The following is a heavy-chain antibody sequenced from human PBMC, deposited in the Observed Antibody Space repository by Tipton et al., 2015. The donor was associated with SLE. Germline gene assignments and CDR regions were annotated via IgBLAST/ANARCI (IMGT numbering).Heavy chain of an antibody. J-gene: IGHJ4*02. D-gene: IGHD3-10*01. CDR3: ARDFMIRGVDY. CDR2: IYHSGST. V-gene: IGHV4-38-2*02. Sequence: TLSLTCAVSGYSISSGYYWGWIRQPPGKGLEWIGSIYHSGSTYYNPSLKSRVTISVDTSKNHFSLKLNSVTAADTAVYYCARDFMIRGVDYWGQGTLVTVSS. CDR1: GYSISSGYY.